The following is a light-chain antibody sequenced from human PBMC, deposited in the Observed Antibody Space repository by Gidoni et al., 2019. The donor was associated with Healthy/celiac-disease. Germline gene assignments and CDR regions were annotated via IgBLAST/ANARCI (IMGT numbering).Light chain of an antibody. CDR2: GAS. J-gene: IGKJ1*01. Sequence: EIVLTQSPGTLSLSPGVRATFSCRASQSVSSSLLAWYQQKPCKDHRLLIYGASIRATGIPYRFSGSGSGTDFTLTISRLKPEDFTLYYCQQYGSSPRTFXQXTKVDIK. CDR1: QSVSSSL. V-gene: IGKV3-20*01. CDR3: QQYGSSPRT.